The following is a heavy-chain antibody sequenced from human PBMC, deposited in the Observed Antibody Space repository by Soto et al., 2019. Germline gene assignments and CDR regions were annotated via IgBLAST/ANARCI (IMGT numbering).Heavy chain of an antibody. V-gene: IGHV3-30-3*01. D-gene: IGHD2-21*02. J-gene: IGHJ4*02. CDR1: GFTFSSYA. CDR2: ISYDGSNK. Sequence: QVQLVESGGGVVQPGRSLRLSCAASGFTFSSYAMHWVRQAPGKGLEWVAVISYDGSNKYYADSVKGRFTISRDNSKNTLYLQMNSLRAEDTAVYYCARDSLTYCGGDCYPLFDYWGQGTLVTVSS. CDR3: ARDSLTYCGGDCYPLFDY.